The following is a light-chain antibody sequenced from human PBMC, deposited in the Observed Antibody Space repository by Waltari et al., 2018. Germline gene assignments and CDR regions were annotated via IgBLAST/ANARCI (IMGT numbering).Light chain of an antibody. V-gene: IGLV2-14*03. CDR1: ISDVGGYTY. CDR3: SSYTSSSTRV. CDR2: GVS. Sequence: QSALTQPASVSGSPGQSITISCTGPISDVGGYTYVSWYQQHPGKAPKLMIYGVSNRPSGVSNRFSGSKSGNTASLIISGLQAEDEADYYCSSYTSSSTRVFGTGTKVTVL. J-gene: IGLJ1*01.